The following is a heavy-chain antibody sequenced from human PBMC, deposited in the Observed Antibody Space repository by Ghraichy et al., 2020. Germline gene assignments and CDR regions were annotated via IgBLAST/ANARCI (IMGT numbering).Heavy chain of an antibody. V-gene: IGHV3-23*01. CDR2: ISGSGGST. J-gene: IGHJ4*02. Sequence: GGSLRLSCAASGFTFSSYAMSWVRQAPGKGLEWVSAISGSGGSTYYADSVKGRFTISRDNSKNTLYLQMNSLRAEDTAVYYCAKDLYGDYNGLLDYWGQGTLVTVSS. CDR3: AKDLYGDYNGLLDY. CDR1: GFTFSSYA. D-gene: IGHD4-17*01.